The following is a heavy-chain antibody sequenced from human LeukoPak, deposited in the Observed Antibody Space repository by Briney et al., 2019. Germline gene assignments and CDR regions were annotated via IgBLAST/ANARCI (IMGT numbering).Heavy chain of an antibody. CDR3: ARNPGYSYAWFDP. CDR2: IYYSGST. D-gene: IGHD5-18*01. V-gene: IGHV4-39*07. Sequence: PSETLSLTCTVSGGSISSSSYYWGWIRQPPGKGLEWIGSIYYSGSTYYNPSLKSRVTISVDTSKNQFSLKLSSVTAADTAVYYCARNPGYSYAWFDPWGQGTLVTVPS. J-gene: IGHJ5*02. CDR1: GGSISSSSYY.